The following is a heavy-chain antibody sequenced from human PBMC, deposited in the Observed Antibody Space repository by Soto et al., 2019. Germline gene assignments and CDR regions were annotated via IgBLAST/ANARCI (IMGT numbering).Heavy chain of an antibody. CDR3: AKGDSYGVENFDY. V-gene: IGHV3-30*18. CDR2: ISYDGSNK. J-gene: IGHJ4*02. CDR1: GFTFSSYG. Sequence: GGSLRLSCAASGFTFSSYGMHWVRQAPGKGLEWVAVISYDGSNKYYADSVKGRFTISRDNSKNTLYLQMNSLRAEDTAVYYCAKGDSYGVENFDYWGQGTLVTVSS. D-gene: IGHD5-18*01.